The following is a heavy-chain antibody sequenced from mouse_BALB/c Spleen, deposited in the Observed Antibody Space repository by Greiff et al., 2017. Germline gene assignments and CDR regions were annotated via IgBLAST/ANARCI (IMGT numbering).Heavy chain of an antibody. CDR3: ARGSYYYGSSYSLWYFDV. CDR2: IWGDGST. CDR1: GFSLTGYG. J-gene: IGHJ1*01. D-gene: IGHD1-1*01. Sequence: VKLVESGPGLVAPSQSLSITCTVSGFSLTGYGVNWVRQPPGKGLEWLGMIWGDGSTDYNSALKSRLSISKDNSKSQVFLKMNSLQTDDTARYYCARGSYYYGSSYSLWYFDVWGAGTTVTVSS. V-gene: IGHV2-6-7*01.